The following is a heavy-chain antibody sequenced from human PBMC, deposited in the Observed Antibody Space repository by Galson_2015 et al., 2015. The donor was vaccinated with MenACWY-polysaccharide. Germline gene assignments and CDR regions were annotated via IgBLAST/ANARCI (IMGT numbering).Heavy chain of an antibody. CDR2: IRSSGTNT. CDR1: GFTFTSYA. V-gene: IGHV3-23*01. Sequence: SMRLSCEASGFTFTSYAMSWARQAPGKRLEWVSAIRSSGTNTYYAASVKGRFTISRDNSKNTLYLQMNSLRAEDTAVYYCAKDSTDFWSVAGRFDHWGQGTLVTVSS. CDR3: AKDSTDFWSVAGRFDH. D-gene: IGHD3-3*01. J-gene: IGHJ5*02.